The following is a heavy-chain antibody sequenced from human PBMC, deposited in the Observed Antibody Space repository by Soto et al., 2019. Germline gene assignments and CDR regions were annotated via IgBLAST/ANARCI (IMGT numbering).Heavy chain of an antibody. Sequence: RVRQEPGKGLEWVSAISGSGGSTYYADSVKGRFTISRDNSKNTLYLQMNSLRAEDTAVYYCAKDLLTRSYYWVQGTLVTVSS. D-gene: IGHD1-26*01. CDR2: ISGSGGST. CDR3: AKDLLTRSYY. V-gene: IGHV3-23*01. J-gene: IGHJ4*02.